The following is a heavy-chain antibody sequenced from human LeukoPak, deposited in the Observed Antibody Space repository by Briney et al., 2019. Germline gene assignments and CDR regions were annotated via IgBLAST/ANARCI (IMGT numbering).Heavy chain of an antibody. D-gene: IGHD1-14*01. V-gene: IGHV3-30*02. CDR3: AKDLGSSEPGYYFDY. Sequence: GGSLRLSCAASGFTFSSYVMHWVRQAPGKGLEWVAFIRYDGSNKYYADSVKGRFTISRDNSKNTLYLQMNSLRAQDTAVYYCAKDLGSSEPGYYFDYWGQGTLVTVSS. CDR2: IRYDGSNK. CDR1: GFTFSSYV. J-gene: IGHJ4*02.